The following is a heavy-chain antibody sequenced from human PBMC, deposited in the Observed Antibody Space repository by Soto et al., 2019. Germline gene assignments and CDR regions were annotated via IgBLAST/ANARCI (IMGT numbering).Heavy chain of an antibody. V-gene: IGHV1-3*01. D-gene: IGHD5-12*01. J-gene: IGHJ4*02. Sequence: ASVKVSCKASGYTFTTHAMHWVLQAPGQSLEWMGWINGGTGQTKHSQRFQGRVTITRDTSASTAYMELSSLRSEDTAVYYCANRGRGEDGYNEYFDYWGQGNLVTVSS. CDR3: ANRGRGEDGYNEYFDY. CDR1: GYTFTTHA. CDR2: INGGTGQT.